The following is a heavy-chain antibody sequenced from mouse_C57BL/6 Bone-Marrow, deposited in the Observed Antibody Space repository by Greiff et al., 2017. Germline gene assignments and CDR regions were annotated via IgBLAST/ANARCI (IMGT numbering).Heavy chain of an antibody. CDR3: IQLTGTLYAMDY. J-gene: IGHJ4*01. D-gene: IGHD4-1*01. Sequence: PGGSMKLSCVASGFTFSNYWMNWVRQSPEKGLEWVAQIRLKSDNYATHYAESVKGRFTISRDDSKSSVYLQMNNLRAEDTGIYYCIQLTGTLYAMDYWGQGTSVTVSS. CDR2: IRLKSDNYAT. CDR1: GFTFSNYW. V-gene: IGHV6-3*01.